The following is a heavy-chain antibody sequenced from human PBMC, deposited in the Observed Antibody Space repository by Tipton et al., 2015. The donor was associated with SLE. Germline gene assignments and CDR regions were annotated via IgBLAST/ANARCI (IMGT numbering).Heavy chain of an antibody. V-gene: IGHV4-34*01. Sequence: TLSLTCAVYGGSFSGYYWSWIRQPPGKGLEWIGEINHSGSTNYNPSLKSRVTISVDTSKNQFSLKLSSVTAADTAVYYCARGDCSSTSCLDYWGQGNLVTVSS. CDR3: ARGDCSSTSCLDY. CDR2: INHSGST. CDR1: GGSFSGYY. J-gene: IGHJ4*02. D-gene: IGHD2-2*01.